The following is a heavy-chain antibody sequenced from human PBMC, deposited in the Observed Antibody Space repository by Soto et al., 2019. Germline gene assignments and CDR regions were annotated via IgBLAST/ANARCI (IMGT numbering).Heavy chain of an antibody. CDR2: IIPIFGTA. V-gene: IGHV1-69*06. J-gene: IGHJ6*02. CDR1: GGTFSSYA. CDR3: ARDYGSGSEDYYGMDV. D-gene: IGHD3-10*01. Sequence: SVKVSCKASGGTFSSYAISWVRQAPGQGLEWMGGIIPIFGTANYAQKFQGRVTITADKSTSTAYMELSSLRSEDTAVYYCARDYGSGSEDYYGMDVWGQGTTVTVSS.